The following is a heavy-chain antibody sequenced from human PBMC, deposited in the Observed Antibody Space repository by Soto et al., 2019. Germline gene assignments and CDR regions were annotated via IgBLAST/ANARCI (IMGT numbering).Heavy chain of an antibody. CDR1: GGTFSSYA. CDR2: IIPIFGTA. Sequence: SVKVSCKASGGTFSSYAISWVRQAPGQGLEWMGGIIPIFGTANYAQKFQGRVTITADESTSTAYMELSSLRSEDTAVYYCARDGCSGGSCYRDHYYGMDVWGQGTTVTVYS. J-gene: IGHJ6*02. V-gene: IGHV1-69*13. D-gene: IGHD2-15*01. CDR3: ARDGCSGGSCYRDHYYGMDV.